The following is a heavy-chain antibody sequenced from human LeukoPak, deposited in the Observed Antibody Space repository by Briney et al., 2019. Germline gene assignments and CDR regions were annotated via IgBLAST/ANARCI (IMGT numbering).Heavy chain of an antibody. CDR1: GFIFTSYA. D-gene: IGHD2-15*01. J-gene: IGHJ4*02. V-gene: IGHV3-23*01. Sequence: GGSLRLSCAASGFIFTSYAMSWVRQAPGKGLEWVAGISGSGGSTYYAASVKGRLTLSNTTSDTLYLQMNSLSAEDTAVYYCAKDSAACGYCGGGSCSLCGFDYWGQGTLVTVSS. CDR2: ISGSGGST. CDR3: AKDSAACGYCGGGSCSLCGFDY.